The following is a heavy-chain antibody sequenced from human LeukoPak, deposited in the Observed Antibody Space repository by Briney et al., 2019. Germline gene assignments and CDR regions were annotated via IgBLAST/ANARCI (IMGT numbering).Heavy chain of an antibody. CDR2: IYYTGST. CDR3: ARIWCSSTSCYRRGHNWFDP. CDR1: AASINDYY. D-gene: IGHD2-2*02. Sequence: SETLSLICTVSAASINDYYWTWIRQPPGKELEWIGYIYYTGSTNYNPSLQSRVTISVDTSKNQFSLKLSSVTAADTAVYYCARIWCSSTSCYRRGHNWFDPWGQGTLVTVSS. J-gene: IGHJ5*02. V-gene: IGHV4-59*12.